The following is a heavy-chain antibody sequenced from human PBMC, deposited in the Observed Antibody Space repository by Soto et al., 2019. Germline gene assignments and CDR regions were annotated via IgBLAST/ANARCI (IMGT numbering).Heavy chain of an antibody. CDR1: GFTFSSYS. Sequence: GGSLRLSCAASGFTFSSYSMNWVRQAPGKGLEWVSSISSSSSYIYYADSVKGRFTISRDNAKNSLYLQMNSLRAEDTAVYYCARVGHSSGWYGGDAFDIWGQGTMVTVSS. CDR3: ARVGHSSGWYGGDAFDI. CDR2: ISSSSSYI. D-gene: IGHD6-19*01. J-gene: IGHJ3*02. V-gene: IGHV3-21*01.